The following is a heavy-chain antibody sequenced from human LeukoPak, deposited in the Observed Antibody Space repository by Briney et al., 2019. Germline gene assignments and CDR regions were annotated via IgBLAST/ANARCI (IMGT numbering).Heavy chain of an antibody. CDR3: ARDRSPGWFDP. CDR2: ISSIGGST. CDR1: QFTFSSYA. V-gene: IGHV3-23*01. J-gene: IGHJ5*02. Sequence: PGGSLKLSCAAPQFTFSSYAMSWVRQAPGKGLEWVSGISSIGGSTVYADSVKGRFTISKDNAKNTLYLQMNSLRAEDTAVYYCARDRSPGWFDPWGQGTLVIVSS.